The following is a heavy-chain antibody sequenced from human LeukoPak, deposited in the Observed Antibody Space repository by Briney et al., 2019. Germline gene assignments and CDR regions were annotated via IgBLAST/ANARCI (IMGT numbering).Heavy chain of an antibody. CDR1: GGSISRHY. CDR3: GRDALVGYFSYYYMDV. Sequence: SETLSLTCTVSGGSISRHYWTWIRQSPVKGLEWIGDISNSGSTSYNPSLKSRVTISIDMSKNQFSLKLSSVTAADTAVYYCGRDALVGYFSYYYMDVWGKGTTVTVSS. J-gene: IGHJ6*03. D-gene: IGHD2-15*01. CDR2: ISNSGST. V-gene: IGHV4-59*11.